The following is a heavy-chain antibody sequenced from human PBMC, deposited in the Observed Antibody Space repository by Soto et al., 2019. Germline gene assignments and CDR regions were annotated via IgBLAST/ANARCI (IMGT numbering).Heavy chain of an antibody. V-gene: IGHV3-74*01. Sequence: GGSLRLSCAASGFTFSSYWMHWVRQAPGKGLVWVSRINSDGSSTSYADSVKGRFTISRDNAKNTLYLQMNSLRAEDTAVYYCARHIAVAGYYYYGMDVWGQGTTVTVSS. CDR2: INSDGSST. D-gene: IGHD6-19*01. J-gene: IGHJ6*02. CDR3: ARHIAVAGYYYYGMDV. CDR1: GFTFSSYW.